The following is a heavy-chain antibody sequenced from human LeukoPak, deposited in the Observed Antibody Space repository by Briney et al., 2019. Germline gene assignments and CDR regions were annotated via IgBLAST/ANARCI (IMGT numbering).Heavy chain of an antibody. CDR3: AKDQLAYCGGDCYSAP. Sequence: GGSLRLSCAASGFTFSSYSMNWVRQAPGKGLEWVSYISSSGSTIYYADSVKGRFTISRDNSKNTLYLQMNSLRAEDTAVYYCAKDQLAYCGGDCYSAPWGQGTLVTVSS. CDR2: ISSSGSTI. J-gene: IGHJ5*02. D-gene: IGHD2-21*02. CDR1: GFTFSSYS. V-gene: IGHV3-48*01.